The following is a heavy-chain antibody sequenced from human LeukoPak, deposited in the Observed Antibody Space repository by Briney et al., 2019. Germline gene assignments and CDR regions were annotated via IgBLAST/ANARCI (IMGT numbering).Heavy chain of an antibody. CDR2: INPNSGGT. D-gene: IGHD1-14*01. J-gene: IGHJ1*01. CDR3: ARDRVPTGPTRVQGYFQH. V-gene: IGHV1-2*02. Sequence: ASVKVSCKASGYPFTGYYMHWVRQAPGQGLEWMGWINPNSGGTNYAQKFQGRVTMTRDTSISTAYMELSRLRSDDTAVYYCARDRVPTGPTRVQGYFQHWGQGTLVTVSS. CDR1: GYPFTGYY.